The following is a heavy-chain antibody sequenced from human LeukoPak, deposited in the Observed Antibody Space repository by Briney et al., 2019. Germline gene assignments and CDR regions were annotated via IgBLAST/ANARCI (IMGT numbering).Heavy chain of an antibody. CDR1: GYTFTGYY. CDR2: INPNSGGT. CDR3: ARSSDYSNYIIDY. Sequence: GASVKVSCKASGYTFTGYYIHWVRQAPGQGLEWMGWINPNSGGTNYAQKFQGRVTMTRDTSMSTAYMELTRLTSDDTAVYFCARSSDYSNYIIDYWGQGTLVTVSS. J-gene: IGHJ4*02. V-gene: IGHV1-2*02. D-gene: IGHD4-11*01.